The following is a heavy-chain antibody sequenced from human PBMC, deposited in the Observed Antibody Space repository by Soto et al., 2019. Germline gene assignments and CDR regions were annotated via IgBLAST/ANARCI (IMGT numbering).Heavy chain of an antibody. V-gene: IGHV5-10-1*04. CDR3: ARLGVNYDFWSGYPLDY. J-gene: IGHJ4*02. D-gene: IGHD3-3*01. Sequence: GESLKISCKGSGYSFTSYWISWVRQMPGKGLEWMGRIDPSDSYTNYSPSFQGQVSISADKSISTAYLQWSSLKASDTAMYYCARLGVNYDFWSGYPLDYWGQGTLVTVAS. CDR2: IDPSDSYT. CDR1: GYSFTSYW.